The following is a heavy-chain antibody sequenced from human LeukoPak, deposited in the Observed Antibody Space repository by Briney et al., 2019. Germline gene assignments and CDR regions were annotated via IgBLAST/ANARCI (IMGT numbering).Heavy chain of an antibody. V-gene: IGHV3-48*04. J-gene: IGHJ3*02. CDR3: ARDVGASAPDAFDI. CDR1: GFTFSSYS. Sequence: GGSLRLSCAASGFTFSSYSMNWVRQAPGKGLEWVSYISSSSSTIYYADSVKGRFTISRDNAKNSLYLQMNSLRVEDTDVYYCARDVGASAPDAFDIWGQGTMVTVSS. D-gene: IGHD1-26*01. CDR2: ISSSSSTI.